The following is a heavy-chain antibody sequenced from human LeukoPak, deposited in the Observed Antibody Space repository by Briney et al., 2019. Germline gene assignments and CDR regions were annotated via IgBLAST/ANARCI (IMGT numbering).Heavy chain of an antibody. CDR2: INTNTGNP. CDR3: ARDRRGLGYCTNGVCYYYYYMDV. J-gene: IGHJ6*03. V-gene: IGHV7-4-1*02. D-gene: IGHD2-8*01. CDR1: GYTFTSYA. Sequence: GASVKVSCKASGYTFTSYAMNWVRQAPGQGLEWMGWINTNTGNPTYAQGFTGRFVFSLDTSVSTAYLQISSLKAEDTAVYYCARDRRGLGYCTNGVCYYYYYMDVWGKGTTVTVSS.